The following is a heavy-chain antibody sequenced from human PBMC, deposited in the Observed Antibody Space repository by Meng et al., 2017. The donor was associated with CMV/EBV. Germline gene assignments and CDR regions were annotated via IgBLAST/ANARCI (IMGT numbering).Heavy chain of an antibody. Sequence: SETLSLTCTVSGGSVSSSSYYWSWIRQPPGKGLEWIGYIYYSGSTNNNPSLKSRVTISVDTSKSQFSLKLSSVTAADTAVYYCARRGRQYYYYGMDVWGQGTTVTVSS. CDR2: IYYSGST. CDR1: GGSVSSSSYY. CDR3: ARRGRQYYYYGMDV. D-gene: IGHD1-26*01. V-gene: IGHV4-61*01. J-gene: IGHJ6*02.